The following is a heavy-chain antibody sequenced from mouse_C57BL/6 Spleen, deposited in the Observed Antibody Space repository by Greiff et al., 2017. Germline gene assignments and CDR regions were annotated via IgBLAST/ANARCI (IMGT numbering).Heavy chain of an antibody. D-gene: IGHD2-4*01. J-gene: IGHJ3*01. CDR2: IHPNSGST. CDR1: GYTFTSYW. CDR3: AAGRFDYEGFAY. Sequence: QVQLKESGAELVKPGASVKLSCKASGYTFTSYWMHWVKQRPGQGLEWIGMIHPNSGSTNYNEKFKSKATLTVDKSSSTAYMQLSSLTSEDSAVYYCAAGRFDYEGFAYWGQGTLVTVSA. V-gene: IGHV1-64*01.